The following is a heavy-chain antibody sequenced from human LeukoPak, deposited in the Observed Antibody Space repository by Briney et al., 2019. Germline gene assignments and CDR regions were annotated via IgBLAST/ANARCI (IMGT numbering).Heavy chain of an antibody. CDR3: ARDRMGTIMVPIDY. CDR1: GGSISSSSYY. V-gene: IGHV4-39*07. Sequence: SETLSLTCIVSGGSISSSSYYWGWIRQPPGKGLEWIGSIFYSGSTYYNPSLKSRVTISVDTSKNQFSLKLRSVTAADTAVYYCARDRMGTIMVPIDYWGQGTLVTVSS. D-gene: IGHD3-10*01. CDR2: IFYSGST. J-gene: IGHJ4*02.